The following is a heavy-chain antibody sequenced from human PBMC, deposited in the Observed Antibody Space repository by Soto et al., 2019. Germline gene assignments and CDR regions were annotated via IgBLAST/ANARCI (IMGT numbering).Heavy chain of an antibody. CDR2: ISYDGSNK. Sequence: QVQLVESGGGVVQPGRSLRLSCAASGFTFSSYAMHWVRQAPGKGLEWVAVISYDGSNKYYADSVKGRFTISRDNSKNTLYLQMNSLRAEDTAVYYCARVAEKWLLMSGGMDVWGQGTTVTVSS. D-gene: IGHD5-12*01. V-gene: IGHV3-30-3*01. CDR1: GFTFSSYA. CDR3: ARVAEKWLLMSGGMDV. J-gene: IGHJ6*02.